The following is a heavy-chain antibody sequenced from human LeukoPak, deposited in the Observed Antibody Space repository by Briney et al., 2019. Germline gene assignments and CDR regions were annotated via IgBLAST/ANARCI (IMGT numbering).Heavy chain of an antibody. V-gene: IGHV3-74*01. J-gene: IGHJ4*02. CDR1: GHTFSTYW. Sequence: PGGSLRLSCTASGHTFSTYWMHWVRQAPGKGLVWVAGIHSGGSIIYYADSVKGRFTISRDNAKNTLYLQMNSLRVEDTAVYYCVAEDRDFDCWGQGVLVTVSS. CDR3: VAEDRDFDC. CDR2: IHSGGSII. D-gene: IGHD3-10*01.